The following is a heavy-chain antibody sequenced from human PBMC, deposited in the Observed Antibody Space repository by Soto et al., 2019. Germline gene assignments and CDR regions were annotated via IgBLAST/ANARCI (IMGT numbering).Heavy chain of an antibody. Sequence: PSETLSLTCIVSGGSISGYYWSWLRQPPGKGLEWIGYIYYSGSTNYNPSLKSRVTISIDTPKNQFSLKLSSVTAADTAVYYCARGQGIAAAALFDYWGQGTLVTVSS. J-gene: IGHJ4*02. V-gene: IGHV4-59*01. CDR1: GGSISGYY. CDR2: IYYSGST. CDR3: ARGQGIAAAALFDY. D-gene: IGHD6-13*01.